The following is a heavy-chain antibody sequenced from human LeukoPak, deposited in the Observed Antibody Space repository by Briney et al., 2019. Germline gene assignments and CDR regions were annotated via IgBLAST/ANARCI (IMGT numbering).Heavy chain of an antibody. J-gene: IGHJ4*02. CDR1: GFTFSSYS. CDR2: ISSRSSYI. Sequence: PGGSLRLSCAASGFTFSSYSVNWVRQAPGKGLGWVSSISSRSSYIYYTDSVKGRFTISRDNAKNLLYLQMNSLRAEDTAVYYCARGGEFSGYEIWGQGTLVTVSS. D-gene: IGHD5-12*01. CDR3: ARGGEFSGYEI. V-gene: IGHV3-21*01.